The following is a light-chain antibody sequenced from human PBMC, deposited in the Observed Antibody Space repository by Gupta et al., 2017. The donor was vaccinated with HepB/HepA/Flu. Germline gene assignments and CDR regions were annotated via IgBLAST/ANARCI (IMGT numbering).Light chain of an antibody. CDR2: GNS. Sequence: QSVLTPPPSVSGAPGQRVTISCTGSSPNIGAGYDVPWYQQLPGTAPKPLIYGNSNQPSGVPDRFSGSKSGTSASLAITGLQAEDEADYYCQSYDSSLSGFYVFGTGTKVTVL. CDR1: SPNIGAGYD. CDR3: QSYDSSLSGFYV. J-gene: IGLJ1*01. V-gene: IGLV1-40*01.